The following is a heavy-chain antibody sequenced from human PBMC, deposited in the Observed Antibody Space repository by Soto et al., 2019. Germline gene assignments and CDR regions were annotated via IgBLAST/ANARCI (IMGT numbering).Heavy chain of an antibody. J-gene: IGHJ5*02. Sequence: SETLSLTCTVSGGSISSSSYYWGWIRQPPGKGLEWIGSIYYSGSTYYNPSLKSRVTISVDTSKNQFSLKLSSVTAADTAVYYCARHLAKVVPAAIPNWFDPWGQGTLVTVSS. CDR1: GGSISSSSYY. CDR3: ARHLAKVVPAAIPNWFDP. D-gene: IGHD2-2*02. V-gene: IGHV4-39*01. CDR2: IYYSGST.